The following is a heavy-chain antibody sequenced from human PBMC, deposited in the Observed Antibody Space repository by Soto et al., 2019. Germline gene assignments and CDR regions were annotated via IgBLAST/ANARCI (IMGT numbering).Heavy chain of an antibody. J-gene: IGHJ4*01. V-gene: IGHV4-38-2*02. Sequence: SETLSLTCTVSGYSISSGSYWGWLRQPPGKGPEGITSIYHGGTTSYNPSLKSRVTVSVDKANNQFSLKLRSVTAADTAVYYCAKAHVMVVPGSTLGYWGHGTLVTVPS. CDR2: IYHGGTT. D-gene: IGHD2-2*01. CDR1: GYSISSGSY. CDR3: AKAHVMVVPGSTLGY.